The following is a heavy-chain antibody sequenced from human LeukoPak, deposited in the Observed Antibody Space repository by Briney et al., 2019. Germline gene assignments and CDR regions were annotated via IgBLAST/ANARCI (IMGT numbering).Heavy chain of an antibody. Sequence: PSETLSLTCTVSGDSIRSTSYYWSWICQPPGKGLELIGYFYYSGSTNYNLSLKRRVTMSVDTSKNQFSLKLSSVTAADTAVYYCARAKLWFGELSDAFDIWGQGTMVTVSS. D-gene: IGHD3-10*01. J-gene: IGHJ3*02. CDR3: ARAKLWFGELSDAFDI. CDR1: GDSIRSTSYY. CDR2: FYYSGST. V-gene: IGHV4-61*01.